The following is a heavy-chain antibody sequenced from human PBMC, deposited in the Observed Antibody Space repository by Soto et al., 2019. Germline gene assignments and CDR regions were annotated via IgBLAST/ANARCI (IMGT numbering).Heavy chain of an antibody. V-gene: IGHV1-3*01. CDR3: ARNSILDY. CDR2: INSGNGDT. D-gene: IGHD3-22*01. Sequence: ASVKVSCKAPGYTFTSYYMHWVRQAPGQRLEWLAWINSGNGDTKYSQKFQGRVTIIRDTSATTAYMELSSLKSEDTAVYYCARNSILDYWGQGTLVTVSS. J-gene: IGHJ4*02. CDR1: GYTFTSYY.